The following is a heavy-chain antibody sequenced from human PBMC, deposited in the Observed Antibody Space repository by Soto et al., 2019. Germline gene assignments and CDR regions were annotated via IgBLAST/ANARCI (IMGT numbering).Heavy chain of an antibody. V-gene: IGHV3-74*01. J-gene: IGHJ4*02. D-gene: IGHD3-16*01. CDR3: XRDDRDYVWGSFRYFDC. Sequence: PGGSLRLSCAASGFTFSTYWMQWVRQAPGKGLVWVSRINSDGSSTSYADSVKGRFTVSRDNAKNTLYLQMNSLRAEDTAVYFCXRDDRDYVWGSFRYFDCWGQGTQVTVSS. CDR1: GFTFSTYW. CDR2: INSDGSST.